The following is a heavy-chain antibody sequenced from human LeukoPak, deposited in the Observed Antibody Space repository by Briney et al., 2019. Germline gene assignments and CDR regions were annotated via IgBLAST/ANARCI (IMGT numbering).Heavy chain of an antibody. CDR3: ADLHDSSGYHTRGY. Sequence: GGSLRLSCAASGFTFSSYWIHWVRQAPGKGLVWVSRIRTDGTITTYADSVKGRFSISRDNAKNTLYLQVNSLRVEDTAVYYCADLHDSSGYHTRGYWGQGTLVTVSS. CDR1: GFTFSSYW. J-gene: IGHJ4*02. CDR2: IRTDGTIT. V-gene: IGHV3-74*01. D-gene: IGHD3-22*01.